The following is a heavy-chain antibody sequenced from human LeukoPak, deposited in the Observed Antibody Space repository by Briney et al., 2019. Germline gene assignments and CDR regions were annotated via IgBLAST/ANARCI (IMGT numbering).Heavy chain of an antibody. CDR1: GFTFSSYA. D-gene: IGHD2-2*01. CDR3: AREQGYCSSTSCYPNRAFDI. Sequence: GRSLRLSCAASGFTFSSYAMHWVRQAPGKGLEWVAVISYDGSNKYYADSVKGRFTISRDNSKNTLYLQMNSLRAEDTAVYYCAREQGYCSSTSCYPNRAFDIWGQGTMVTVSS. V-gene: IGHV3-30*04. J-gene: IGHJ3*02. CDR2: ISYDGSNK.